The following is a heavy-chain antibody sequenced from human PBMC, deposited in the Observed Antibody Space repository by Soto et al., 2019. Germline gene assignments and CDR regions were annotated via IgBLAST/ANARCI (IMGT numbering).Heavy chain of an antibody. CDR2: IRSKANSYAT. J-gene: IGHJ4*02. CDR3: TRQGHYYDSSGYYAVSDY. CDR1: GFTFSGSA. V-gene: IGHV3-73*02. D-gene: IGHD3-22*01. Sequence: EVPLVESGGGLVQPGGSLKLSCAASGFTFSGSAMHWVRQASGKGLEWVGRIRSKANSYATAYAASVKGRFTISRDDSKNTAYLHMNSLKTEDTAVYYCTRQGHYYDSSGYYAVSDYWGQGTLVTVSS.